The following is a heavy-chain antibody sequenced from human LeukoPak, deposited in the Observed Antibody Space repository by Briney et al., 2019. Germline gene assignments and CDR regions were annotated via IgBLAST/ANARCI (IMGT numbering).Heavy chain of an antibody. CDR3: ASKFGESYYYYYGLDV. D-gene: IGHD3-10*01. CDR2: IGGSGDTT. CDR1: GFTFSGYA. Sequence: GGSLRLSCAASGFTFSGYAMAWVRQAPGKGLEWVSVIGGSGDTTRYADSVKGRFTISRDKSKTTLFLQMNSLRVEDTAVYYCASKFGESYYYYYGLDVRGQGTTVTVSS. V-gene: IGHV3-23*01. J-gene: IGHJ6*02.